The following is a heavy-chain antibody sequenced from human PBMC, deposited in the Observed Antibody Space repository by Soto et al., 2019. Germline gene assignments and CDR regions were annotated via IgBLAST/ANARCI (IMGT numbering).Heavy chain of an antibody. CDR1: GDSVSNNIVS. D-gene: IGHD6-19*01. V-gene: IGHV6-1*01. CDR2: TYYRSKWFD. J-gene: IGHJ4*02. CDR3: ARELGIAVARYDY. Sequence: SQTLSLTCATSGDSVSNNIVSWNWIRQSPSRGLEWLGRTYYRSKWFDDYAVSVKSRITINPDTSKNQFSLQLNSVTPEDTALYYCARELGIAVARYDYWGQGTLVTVSS.